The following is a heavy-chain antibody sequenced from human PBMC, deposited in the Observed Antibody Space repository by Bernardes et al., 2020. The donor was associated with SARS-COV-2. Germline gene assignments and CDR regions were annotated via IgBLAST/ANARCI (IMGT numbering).Heavy chain of an antibody. Sequence: GGSLRLSCAASGFTFDDYAMHWVRQAPGKGLEWVSGISWNSGSIGYADSVKGRFTISRDNAKNSLYLQMNSLRAEDTALYYCAKDPSVSGSYYYGMDVWGQGTTVTVSS. CDR3: AKDPSVSGSYYYGMDV. D-gene: IGHD5-12*01. CDR1: GFTFDDYA. J-gene: IGHJ6*02. V-gene: IGHV3-9*01. CDR2: ISWNSGSI.